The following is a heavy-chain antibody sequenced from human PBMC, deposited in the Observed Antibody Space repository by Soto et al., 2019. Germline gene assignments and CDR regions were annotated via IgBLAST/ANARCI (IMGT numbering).Heavy chain of an antibody. CDR3: ARRSSGWSDY. CDR2: INPNSGGT. Sequence: QVQLVQSGAEVKKPGASVKVSCKASGYTFSDYYMHWVRQAPGQGLEWMGWINPNSGGTNYAQKFEGRVTMTRDTSISTAYMELSSRTSDYTAMFYCARRSSGWSDYWGQGTLVTVSS. D-gene: IGHD6-19*01. J-gene: IGHJ4*02. CDR1: GYTFSDYY. V-gene: IGHV1-2*02.